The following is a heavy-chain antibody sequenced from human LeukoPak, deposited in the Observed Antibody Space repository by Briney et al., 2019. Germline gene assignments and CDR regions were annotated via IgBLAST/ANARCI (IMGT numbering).Heavy chain of an antibody. CDR2: INSDGSST. CDR1: GFTFSSYW. J-gene: IGHJ4*02. V-gene: IGHV3-74*01. D-gene: IGHD4-17*01. CDR3: ARLSPGEAVDY. Sequence: GGSLRLSCAASGFTFSSYWMHWVRQAPGKGLVWVSRINSDGSSTSYADSVKGRFTISRDNAKNTLYLQMNSLRAEDTAVYYCARLSPGEAVDYWGQGTLVTVSS.